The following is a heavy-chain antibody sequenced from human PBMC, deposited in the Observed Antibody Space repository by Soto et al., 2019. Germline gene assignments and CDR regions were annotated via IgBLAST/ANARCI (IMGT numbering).Heavy chain of an antibody. V-gene: IGHV3-30*03. CDR1: GFTFSSYG. J-gene: IGHJ4*02. Sequence: VGSLRLSCAASGFTFSSYGMHWVRQAPGKGLEWVAVISYDGSNKYYADSVKGRFTISRDNSKNTLYLQMNSLRAEDTAVYYCARDFDYWGQGTLVTVSS. CDR3: ARDFDY. CDR2: ISYDGSNK.